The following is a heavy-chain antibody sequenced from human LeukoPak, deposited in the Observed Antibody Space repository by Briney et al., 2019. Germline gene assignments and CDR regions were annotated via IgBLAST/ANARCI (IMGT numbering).Heavy chain of an antibody. V-gene: IGHV3-53*04. Sequence: TGGSLSLSCAASGFTVSSNYMSWVRQAPGKGLEWVSVIYSGGNTYYADSVKGRFTISRHNSKNTLFLQMNSLRAEDTAVYYCARDLTMSSWGQGTLVTVSS. CDR2: IYSGGNT. J-gene: IGHJ5*02. CDR1: GFTVSSNY. CDR3: ARDLTMSS.